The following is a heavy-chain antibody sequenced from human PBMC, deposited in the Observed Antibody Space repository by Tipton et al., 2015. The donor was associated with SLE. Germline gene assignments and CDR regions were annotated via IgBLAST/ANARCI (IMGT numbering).Heavy chain of an antibody. CDR2: VNHGGNT. D-gene: IGHD4-11*01. Sequence: TLSLTCTVSGGSISSGYYWGWIRQPPGKGLEWIGSVNHGGNTYYNPSLKSRVTISVDTSNNQFSLTLTSVTAADTAFYYCARQFPTTLYRYFDLWGRGTLVTVSS. CDR1: GGSISSGYY. V-gene: IGHV4-38-2*02. CDR3: ARQFPTTLYRYFDL. J-gene: IGHJ2*01.